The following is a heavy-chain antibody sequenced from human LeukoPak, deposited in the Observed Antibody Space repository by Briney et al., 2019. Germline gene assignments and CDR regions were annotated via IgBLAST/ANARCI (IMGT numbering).Heavy chain of an antibody. CDR1: GFTFDDYA. CDR2: ISWNSGSI. J-gene: IGHJ4*02. CDR3: AKDKAPGDWGPYYFDY. V-gene: IGHV3-9*01. Sequence: PGRSLRLSCAASGFTFDDYAMHWVRHAPGKGLEWVSGISWNSGSIGYADSVKGRFTISRDNAKNSLYLQMNSLRAEDTALYYCAKDKAPGDWGPYYFDYWGQGTLATVSS. D-gene: IGHD2-21*02.